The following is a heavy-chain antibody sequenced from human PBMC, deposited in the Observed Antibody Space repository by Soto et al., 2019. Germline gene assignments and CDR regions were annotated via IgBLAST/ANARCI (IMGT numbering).Heavy chain of an antibody. CDR1: GYTFTGYY. CDR3: ARYVVVAATRFFGY. V-gene: IGHV1-2*02. CDR2: INPNSGGT. D-gene: IGHD2-15*01. J-gene: IGHJ4*02. Sequence: GASVKVSCKASGYTFTGYYVHWVRQAPGQGLEWMGWINPNSGGTNYAQKFQGRVTMTRDTSISTAYMELSRLRSDDTAVYYCARYVVVAATRFFGYWGQGTLVTVSS.